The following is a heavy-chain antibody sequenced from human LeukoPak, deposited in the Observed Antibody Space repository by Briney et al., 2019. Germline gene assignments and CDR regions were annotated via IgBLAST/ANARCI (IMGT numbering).Heavy chain of an antibody. Sequence: GGSLRLSCAASGFTFSSYAMHWVRQAPGKGLEWVSVISYDGSNKYYADSVKGRFTISRGNSKNTLYLQMNSLRAEDTAVYYCAREEDYWGQGTLVTVSS. CDR2: ISYDGSNK. CDR1: GFTFSSYA. J-gene: IGHJ4*02. V-gene: IGHV3-30-3*01. CDR3: AREEDY.